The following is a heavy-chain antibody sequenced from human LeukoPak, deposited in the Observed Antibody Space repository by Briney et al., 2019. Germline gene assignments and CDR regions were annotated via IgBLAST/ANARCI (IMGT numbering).Heavy chain of an antibody. D-gene: IGHD2-15*01. CDR3: ARLVVAANYGMDV. V-gene: IGHV3-48*03. CDR2: ISSSGSTI. CDR1: GFTFSSYA. Sequence: PGGSLRLSCAASGFTFSSYAMHWVRQAPGKGLEWVSYISSSGSTIYYADSVKGRFTISRDNAKNSLYLQMNSLRAEDTAVYYCARLVVAANYGMDVWGKGTTVTVSS. J-gene: IGHJ6*04.